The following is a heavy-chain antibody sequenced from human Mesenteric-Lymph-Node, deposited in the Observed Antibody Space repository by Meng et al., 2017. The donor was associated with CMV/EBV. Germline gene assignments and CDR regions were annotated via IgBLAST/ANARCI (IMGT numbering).Heavy chain of an antibody. V-gene: IGHV4-39*02. CDR2: IYYSGST. Sequence: SETLSLTCTVSGGSMNFYYWGWIRQPPGKGLEWIGSIYYSGSTYYNPSLKSRVTISVDTSKNQFSLKLSSVTAADTAVYYCARDLGDKGVPAPPGFYYGMDVWGQGTTVTVSS. CDR3: ARDLGDKGVPAPPGFYYGMDV. J-gene: IGHJ6*02. CDR1: GGSMNFYY. D-gene: IGHD2-2*01.